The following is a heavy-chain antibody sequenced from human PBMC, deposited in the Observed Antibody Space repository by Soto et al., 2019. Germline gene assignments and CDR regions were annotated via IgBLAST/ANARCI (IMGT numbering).Heavy chain of an antibody. D-gene: IGHD6-19*01. V-gene: IGHV3-7*02. CDR2: IKADGSEI. CDR3: GRGRAVAV. Sequence: EVQLVESGGGLVQPGGSLRLSCVASGFTFSDFCMTWIRQAPGKGLEWVANIKADGSEIHYVDSVKGRFTLSRDNANNVVYRQRNSLRAEDTGIYSCGRGRAVAVRGQGTRVIVSS. J-gene: IGHJ4*02. CDR1: GFTFSDFC.